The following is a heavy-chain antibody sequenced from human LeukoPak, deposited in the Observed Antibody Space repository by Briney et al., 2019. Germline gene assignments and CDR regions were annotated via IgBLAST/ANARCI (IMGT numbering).Heavy chain of an antibody. V-gene: IGHV3-23*01. J-gene: IGHJ4*02. Sequence: GGSLRLSCAASGFTFSTYGMNWVRQAPGKGPEWVSGVIPSGGTTYYADSVKGRFTISRDNSKNTMYLQMNSLRAEDTGVYYCAKDSGWMQFIDWGQGTLVTVSS. D-gene: IGHD5-18*01. CDR2: VIPSGGTT. CDR1: GFTFSTYG. CDR3: AKDSGWMQFID.